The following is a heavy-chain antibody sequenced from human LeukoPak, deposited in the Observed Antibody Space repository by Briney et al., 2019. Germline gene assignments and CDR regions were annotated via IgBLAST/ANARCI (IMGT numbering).Heavy chain of an antibody. Sequence: GGSLRLSCAASGFTFSSYEMNWVRQAPGKGLEWVSYISSSGSTIYYADSVKGRFTISRDNAKNSLYLQMNSLRAEDTAVYYCARSPNGSGSYYKGGDYWGQGTLVTVSS. CDR1: GFTFSSYE. J-gene: IGHJ4*02. V-gene: IGHV3-48*03. CDR2: ISSSGSTI. D-gene: IGHD3-10*01. CDR3: ARSPNGSGSYYKGGDY.